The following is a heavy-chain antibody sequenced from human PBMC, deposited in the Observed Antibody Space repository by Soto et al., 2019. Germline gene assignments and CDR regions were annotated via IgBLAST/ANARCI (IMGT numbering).Heavy chain of an antibody. D-gene: IGHD1-26*01. CDR3: ARAGGSRFFDN. J-gene: IGHJ4*02. CDR1: GFTVSSEY. CDR2: IYSGGNT. V-gene: IGHV3-53*01. Sequence: GGSLRLSCAASGFTVSSEYMSWVRQAPGKGLEWVSGIYSGGNTYYADSVKGRFTISRDTSKNTLYLQMNSLRADDTAVYYCARAGGSRFFDNWGQGTLVTVSS.